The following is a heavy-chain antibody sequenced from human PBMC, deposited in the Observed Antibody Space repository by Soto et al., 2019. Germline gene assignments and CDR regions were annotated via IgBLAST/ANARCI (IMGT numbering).Heavy chain of an antibody. CDR2: ISYDGTNK. CDR1: GFTFSTYA. Sequence: QVQLVESGGGVVQPGRSLRLSCAASGFTFSTYAMHWVRQAPGKGLEWVAVISYDGTNKYYADSVRGRFTISRDNSKHELFMQMNSLRAEDTAVYYCAKDGGGYNYGYVMLDKYYYGMDVWGQGTTVTVSS. V-gene: IGHV3-30-3*01. J-gene: IGHJ6*02. CDR3: AKDGGGYNYGYVMLDKYYYGMDV. D-gene: IGHD5-18*01.